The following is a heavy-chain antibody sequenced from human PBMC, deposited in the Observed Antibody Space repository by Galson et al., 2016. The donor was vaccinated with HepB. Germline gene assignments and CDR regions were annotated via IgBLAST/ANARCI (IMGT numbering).Heavy chain of an antibody. J-gene: IGHJ4*02. CDR2: IFYSGST. CDR3: ASGRAVAGLLDY. CDR1: GGSISSGGYY. D-gene: IGHD6-13*01. V-gene: IGHV4-31*03. Sequence: TLSLTCTVSGGSISSGGYYWSWIRQHPGKGLEWIGYIFYSGSTYYNPSLKSRVTISVDSSKNQFSLKLSSVTAADTAVYYCASGRAVAGLLDYWGQGTLVTVSS.